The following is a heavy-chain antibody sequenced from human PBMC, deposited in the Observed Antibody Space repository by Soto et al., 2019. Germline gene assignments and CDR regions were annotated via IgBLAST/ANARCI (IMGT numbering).Heavy chain of an antibody. J-gene: IGHJ6*02. CDR2: IYYSGST. V-gene: IGHV4-39*01. Sequence: QLQLQESGPGLVKPSETLSLTCTVSGGSISSSSYYWGWIRQPPGKGLEWIGSIYYSGSTYYNPSLKSRVTISVDTSKNQFSLKLSSVTAADTAVYYCARRITMVRGENGMDVWGQGTTVTVSS. D-gene: IGHD3-10*01. CDR3: ARRITMVRGENGMDV. CDR1: GGSISSSSYY.